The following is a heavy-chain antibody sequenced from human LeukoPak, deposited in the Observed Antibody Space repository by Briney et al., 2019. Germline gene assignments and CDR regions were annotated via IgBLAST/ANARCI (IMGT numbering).Heavy chain of an antibody. V-gene: IGHV4-31*03. CDR2: IYYTGPT. CDR3: ARGDFYSGSFLDY. D-gene: IGHD3-10*01. J-gene: IGHJ4*02. Sequence: SQTLSLTCTVSGDSISSGGYYWSWIRQPPGKGLEWLGYIYYTGPTYYNPSLRGRLAISVDTSRNQFSLKLSSVTAADTAVYYCARGDFYSGSFLDYWGQGTLVTVSS. CDR1: GDSISSGGYY.